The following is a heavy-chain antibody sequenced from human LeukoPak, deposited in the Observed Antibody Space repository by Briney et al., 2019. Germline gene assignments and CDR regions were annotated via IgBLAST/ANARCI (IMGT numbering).Heavy chain of an antibody. CDR1: GGSISSYY. V-gene: IGHV4-4*07. CDR2: IYTSGST. J-gene: IGHJ4*02. D-gene: IGHD2/OR15-2a*01. CDR3: AREGLIEGDFDY. Sequence: SETLSLTCTVSGGSISSYYWSWIRQPAGKGLEWIGRIYTSGSTNYNPPLKSRVTMSVDTSKNQSSLKLSSVTAADTAVYYCAREGLIEGDFDYWGQGALVTVSS.